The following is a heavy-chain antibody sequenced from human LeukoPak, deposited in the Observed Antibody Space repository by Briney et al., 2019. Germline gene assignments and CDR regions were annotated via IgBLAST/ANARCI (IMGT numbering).Heavy chain of an antibody. V-gene: IGHV3-30-3*01. Sequence: GRSLRLSCAASGFTFSSYAMHWVRQAPGKGLEWVAVMSYDGSNKDYADSVKGRFTISRDNSKNTLYLQMNSLRAEDTAVYYCASGLELDYWGQGTLVTVSS. J-gene: IGHJ4*02. CDR1: GFTFSSYA. CDR2: MSYDGSNK. CDR3: ASGLELDY.